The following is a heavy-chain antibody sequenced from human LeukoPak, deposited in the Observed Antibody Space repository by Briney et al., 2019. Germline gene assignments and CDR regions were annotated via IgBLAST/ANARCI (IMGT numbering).Heavy chain of an antibody. V-gene: IGHV1-2*02. J-gene: IGHJ4*02. Sequence: ASVKVSCKASGYTFTGYYMHWVRQAPGQGLEWMGWINPNTGATDIAQKFQGRVTMTRDTSISAAYMELSRLRSDDTAVYYCARDPGDYGGNRFDYWGQGTLVTISS. D-gene: IGHD4-23*01. CDR3: ARDPGDYGGNRFDY. CDR2: INPNTGAT. CDR1: GYTFTGYY.